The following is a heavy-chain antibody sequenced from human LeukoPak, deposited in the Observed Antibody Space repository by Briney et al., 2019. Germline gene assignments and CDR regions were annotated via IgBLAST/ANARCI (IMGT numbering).Heavy chain of an antibody. CDR1: GYTFTSYD. D-gene: IGHD3-3*01. Sequence: GASVKVSCKASGYTFTSYDINWVRQATGQGLEWMGRMNPNSGNTGYAQKFQGRVTMTRNTSISTAYMELSSLRSEDTAVYYCARGTGFGVVILYYYGIDVWGQGTTVTVSS. CDR3: ARGTGFGVVILYYYGIDV. J-gene: IGHJ6*02. CDR2: MNPNSGNT. V-gene: IGHV1-8*01.